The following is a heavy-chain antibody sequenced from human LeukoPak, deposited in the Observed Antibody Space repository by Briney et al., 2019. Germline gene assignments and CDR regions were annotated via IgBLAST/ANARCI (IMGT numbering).Heavy chain of an antibody. D-gene: IGHD6-19*01. Sequence: PGGSLRLSCAASGFTFSSQNMNWARQAPGKGLEWVAYISTSGDSTKYADSVEGRFTISRDNVENSLYLLMNSLRVDDTAVYYCVKNGWLDYWGQGIGVTVSS. CDR1: GFTFSSQN. J-gene: IGHJ4*02. V-gene: IGHV3-21*01. CDR2: ISTSGDST. CDR3: VKNGWLDY.